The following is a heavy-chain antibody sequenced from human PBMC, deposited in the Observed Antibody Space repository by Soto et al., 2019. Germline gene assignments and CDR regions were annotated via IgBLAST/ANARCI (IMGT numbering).Heavy chain of an antibody. J-gene: IGHJ3*02. CDR1: GFGVSNYG. CDR2: IWKDENNK. Sequence: QVQLVESGGGVVQPGESLRLSCAASGFGVSNYGMHWVRQAPGKGLEWVAVIWKDENNKYYRDSVKGRFTISRDTSKNTVELQMSSLRGEDTAVYYGARGEAWTDEAFDIWGQGTMVTVSS. CDR3: ARGEAWTDEAFDI. D-gene: IGHD3-3*01. V-gene: IGHV3-33*01.